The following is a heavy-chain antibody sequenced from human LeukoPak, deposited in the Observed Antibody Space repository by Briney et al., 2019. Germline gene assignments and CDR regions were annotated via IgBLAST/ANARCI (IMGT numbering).Heavy chain of an antibody. CDR3: ARVGPGGWSFNYYYYYMDV. D-gene: IGHD6-19*01. V-gene: IGHV1-8*01. CDR1: GYTFTSYD. J-gene: IGHJ6*03. Sequence: GASVKVSCKASGYTFTSYDINWGGQATGQGLEWMGWMNPNSGNTGYAQTFQGRVTMTRNTSISTAYMELSSLRSEDTAVYYCARVGPGGWSFNYYYYYMDVWGKGTTVTVSS. CDR2: MNPNSGNT.